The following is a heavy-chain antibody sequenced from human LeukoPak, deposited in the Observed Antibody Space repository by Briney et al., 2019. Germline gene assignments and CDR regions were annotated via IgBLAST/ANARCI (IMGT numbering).Heavy chain of an antibody. CDR1: GGSISSYY. V-gene: IGHV4-59*01. Sequence: PSETLSLTCTVSGGSISSYYWSWIRQPPGKGLEWIGYIYYSGSTNYNPSLKSRVTISVDTSKNQFSLKLSSMTAADTAVYYCARTTTLYGDYYFDYWGQGTLVAVSS. CDR2: IYYSGST. CDR3: ARTTTLYGDYYFDY. D-gene: IGHD4-17*01. J-gene: IGHJ4*02.